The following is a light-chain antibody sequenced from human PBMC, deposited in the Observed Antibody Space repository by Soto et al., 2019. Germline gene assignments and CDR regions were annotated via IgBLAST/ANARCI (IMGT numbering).Light chain of an antibody. Sequence: EIVLTQSPATLSLSPGERATLSCRASQSVSRYLGWYQQKPGQAPRLLIYDASNRATGIPARFSGSGSGTDFTLTISSLEPEDFAVYYCQQYGSSPVYTFGQGTKLEIK. CDR1: QSVSRY. CDR2: DAS. V-gene: IGKV3-11*01. CDR3: QQYGSSPVYT. J-gene: IGKJ2*01.